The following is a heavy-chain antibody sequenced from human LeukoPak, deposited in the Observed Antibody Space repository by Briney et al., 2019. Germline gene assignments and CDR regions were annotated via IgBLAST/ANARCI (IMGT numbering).Heavy chain of an antibody. CDR1: GFTFSSYA. CDR2: ISSSGSTI. V-gene: IGHV3-48*03. Sequence: GGSLRLSCAASGFTFSSYAMSWVRQAPGKGLEWVSTISSSGSTIYYADSVKGRFTISRDNAKNSLYLQMNSLRAEDTAVYYCARIPRIATPGAYFWGQGTLVTVSS. D-gene: IGHD6-13*01. CDR3: ARIPRIATPGAYF. J-gene: IGHJ4*02.